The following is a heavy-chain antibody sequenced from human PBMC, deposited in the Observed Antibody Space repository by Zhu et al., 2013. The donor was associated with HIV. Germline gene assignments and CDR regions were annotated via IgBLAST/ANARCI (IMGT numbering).Heavy chain of an antibody. CDR1: GGTFSSHL. V-gene: IGHV1-69*01. D-gene: IGHD6-19*01. Sequence: QVQLVQSGAEVKRPASSVKISCRASGGTFSSHLINWVRLAPGRGLEWMGGIIPLFGTPSYLQKFQGRVTITADESTQTAYMELSSLRSEDTAVYYCAREKTYGIAVAPGDYWGQGTLVTVSS. CDR2: IIPLFGTP. CDR3: AREKTYGIAVAPGDY. J-gene: IGHJ4*02.